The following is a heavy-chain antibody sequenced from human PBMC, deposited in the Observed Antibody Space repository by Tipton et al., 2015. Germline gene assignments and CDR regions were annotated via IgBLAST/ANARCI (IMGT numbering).Heavy chain of an antibody. Sequence: TLSLTCTVSGGSISRSSYYCGWIRQPPGQGLEWIGFIYYSGSTYYNPSLKSRVTISVDTLKNQFSLQLSSVTAADTAVYYCARHSATSPYFRYYSRLYVWGQGTTVTVPS. V-gene: IGHV4-39*01. CDR2: IYYSGST. CDR1: GGSISRSSYY. J-gene: IGHJ6*02. CDR3: ARHSATSPYFRYYSRLYV. D-gene: IGHD5-24*01.